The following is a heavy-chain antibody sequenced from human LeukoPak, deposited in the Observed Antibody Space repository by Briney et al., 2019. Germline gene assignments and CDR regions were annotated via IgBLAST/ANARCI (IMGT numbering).Heavy chain of an antibody. CDR1: GFTFSDYS. CDR2: MSGGGSYI. Sequence: PGGSLRLSCAVSGFTFSDYSMIWVRQAPGRGLEFVSSMSGGGSYIFYADSLQGRLTVSRDNAKRSLYLQMNSLRAEDTAVYYCAKGDHAISWYTAIDYWGQGALVTVSS. V-gene: IGHV3-21*01. CDR3: AKGDHAISWYTAIDY. D-gene: IGHD6-13*01. J-gene: IGHJ4*02.